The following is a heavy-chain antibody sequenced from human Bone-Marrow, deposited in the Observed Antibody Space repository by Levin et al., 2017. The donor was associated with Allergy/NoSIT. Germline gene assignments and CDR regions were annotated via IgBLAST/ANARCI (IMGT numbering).Heavy chain of an antibody. CDR2: ISSSRSTI. CDR1: GFTFSSYG. V-gene: IGHV3-48*01. Sequence: PAGGSLRLSCAASGFTFSSYGMNWVRQAPGKGLEWVSYISSSRSTINYADSVKGRFTISRDNAKNSLYLQMNSLRVEDTAVYYCARGGASRPDYWGQGTLVTVSS. D-gene: IGHD6-13*01. J-gene: IGHJ4*02. CDR3: ARGGASRPDY.